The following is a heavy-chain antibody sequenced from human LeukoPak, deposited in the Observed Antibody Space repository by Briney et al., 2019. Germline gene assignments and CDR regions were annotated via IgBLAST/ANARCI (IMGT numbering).Heavy chain of an antibody. D-gene: IGHD2-15*01. CDR1: GGSISSYY. V-gene: IGHV4-59*08. CDR3: ARQAMVVAANNWFDP. CDR2: IYYSGST. Sequence: SETLSLTCTVSGGSISSYYWSWIRQPPGKGLEWIGYIYYSGSTNYNPSLKSRVTISVDTSKNQSSLKLSSVTAADTAVYYCARQAMVVAANNWFDPWGQGTLVTVSS. J-gene: IGHJ5*02.